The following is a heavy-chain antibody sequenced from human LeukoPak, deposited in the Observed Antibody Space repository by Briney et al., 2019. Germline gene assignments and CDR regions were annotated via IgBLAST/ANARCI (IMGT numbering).Heavy chain of an antibody. Sequence: GGSLRLSCAASGFTFSSYEMNWVRQAPGKGLEWVSYISSSGSTIYYADSVKGRFTISRDNAKNSLYLQMVSLRAEDTAVYYCARLRGYSYGYGDYWGQGTLVTVSS. CDR3: ARLRGYSYGYGDY. V-gene: IGHV3-48*03. CDR2: ISSSGSTI. CDR1: GFTFSSYE. D-gene: IGHD5-18*01. J-gene: IGHJ4*02.